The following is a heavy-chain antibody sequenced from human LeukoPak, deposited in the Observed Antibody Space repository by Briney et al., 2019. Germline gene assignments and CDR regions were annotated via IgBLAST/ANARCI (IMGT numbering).Heavy chain of an antibody. D-gene: IGHD4-17*01. CDR3: EKDPRHDYGDHYFDD. Sequence: GGSLRLSCATSGFTFSSYGMYWVRQAPGKGLEWVAVISYDGSNKYYADSVKGRFTISRDNSKNTLYLQMNSLRAEDTAVYYWEKDPRHDYGDHYFDDGGQGPLVTVSS. J-gene: IGHJ4*02. V-gene: IGHV3-30*18. CDR2: ISYDGSNK. CDR1: GFTFSSYG.